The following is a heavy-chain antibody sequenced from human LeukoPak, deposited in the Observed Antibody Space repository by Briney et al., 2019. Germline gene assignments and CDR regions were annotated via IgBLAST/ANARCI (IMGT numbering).Heavy chain of an antibody. CDR2: ISRSGDRT. Sequence: PGGSLRLSCAASGFTFSTYAMSWVRQAPGKGLEWVSGISRSGDRTYYPDSVKGRFTISRDNSNNTLFLQMSSLRPEDTAVYYCAKQKEFSSGHTFGYWGQGTLVTVSS. D-gene: IGHD3-22*01. V-gene: IGHV3-23*01. J-gene: IGHJ4*02. CDR1: GFTFSTYA. CDR3: AKQKEFSSGHTFGY.